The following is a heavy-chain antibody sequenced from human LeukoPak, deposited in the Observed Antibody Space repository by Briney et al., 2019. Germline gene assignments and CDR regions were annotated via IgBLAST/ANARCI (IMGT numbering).Heavy chain of an antibody. V-gene: IGHV3-30-3*01. D-gene: IGHD6-6*01. CDR2: ISYDGSNK. Sequence: GGSLRLSCAASGFTFSTYALHWARQAPGKGLEWVAVISYDGSNKYYADSVKGRFTISRDNSKNTLYLQMNSLRAEDTAVYYCARDPESSSFFDYWGQGTLVTVSS. CDR1: GFTFSTYA. J-gene: IGHJ4*02. CDR3: ARDPESSSFFDY.